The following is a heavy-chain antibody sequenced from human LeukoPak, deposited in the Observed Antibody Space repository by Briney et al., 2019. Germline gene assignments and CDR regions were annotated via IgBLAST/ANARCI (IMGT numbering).Heavy chain of an antibody. J-gene: IGHJ6*02. V-gene: IGHV1-2*02. CDR3: ARDLSFGESYGDYDIDPDYYYYGMDV. CDR1: GYTFTGYY. D-gene: IGHD4-17*01. CDR2: INPNSGGT. Sequence: ASVKVSCKASGYTFTGYYMHWVRQAPGQGLEWMGWINPNSGGTNYAQKFQGRVTMTRDTSISTAYMELSRLRSDDTAVYYCARDLSFGESYGDYDIDPDYYYYGMDVWGQGTTVTVSS.